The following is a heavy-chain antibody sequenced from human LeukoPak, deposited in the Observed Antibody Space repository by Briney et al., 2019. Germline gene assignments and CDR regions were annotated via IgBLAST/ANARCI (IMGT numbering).Heavy chain of an antibody. CDR3: AKDRQSYCGGDCYFDY. V-gene: IGHV3-30*02. CDR1: GFTFSSYG. Sequence: PGGSLRLSCAASGFTFSSYGMHWVRQAPGKGLEWEAFIRYDGSNKYYSDSVKGRFTISRDNSKNTLYLQMNNLRAEDTAVYYCAKDRQSYCGGDCYFDYWGQGTLVTVSS. J-gene: IGHJ4*02. D-gene: IGHD2-21*02. CDR2: IRYDGSNK.